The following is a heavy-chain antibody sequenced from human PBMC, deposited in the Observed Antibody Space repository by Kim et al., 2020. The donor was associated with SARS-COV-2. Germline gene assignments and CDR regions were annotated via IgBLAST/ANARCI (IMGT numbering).Heavy chain of an antibody. CDR3: ARDRGPFTWPASQRQYYFDY. J-gene: IGHJ4*02. D-gene: IGHD3-16*01. V-gene: IGHV1-18*04. CDR1: GYTFTSYG. Sequence: ASVKVSCKASGYTFTSYGISWVRQAPGQGLEWMGWISAYNGNTNYAQKLQGRVTMTTDTSTSTAYMELRSLRSDDTAVYYCARDRGPFTWPASQRQYYFDYWGQGTLVTVSS. CDR2: ISAYNGNT.